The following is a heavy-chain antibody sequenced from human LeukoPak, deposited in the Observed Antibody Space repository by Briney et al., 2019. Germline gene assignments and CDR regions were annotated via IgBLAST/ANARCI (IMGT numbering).Heavy chain of an antibody. CDR3: ARDYYYGSGSHYYYYYMDV. CDR2: IYTSGST. V-gene: IGHV4-61*02. D-gene: IGHD3-10*01. CDR1: GGSISSGSYY. J-gene: IGHJ6*03. Sequence: PSQTLSLTCTVSGGSISSGSYYWSWIRQPAGKGLEWIGRIYTSGSTNYNPSLKSRVTISVDTSKNQFSLKLSSVTAADTAVYYCARDYYYGSGSHYYYYYMDVWGKGTTVTIPS.